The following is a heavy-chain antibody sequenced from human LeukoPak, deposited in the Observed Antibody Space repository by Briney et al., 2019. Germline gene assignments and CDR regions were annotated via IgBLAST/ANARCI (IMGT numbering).Heavy chain of an antibody. V-gene: IGHV1-46*01. J-gene: IGHJ4*02. CDR1: GYTFTSYY. D-gene: IGHD4-17*01. CDR3: ARARSSVTTVTTPGY. CDR2: INPGGGST. Sequence: ASVKVSCKASGYTFTSYYMHWVRQAPGQGLEWMGIINPGGGSTSYAQKFQGRVTMTRDTSTSTVYMELSSLRSEDTAVYYCARARSSVTTVTTPGYWGQGTLVTVSS.